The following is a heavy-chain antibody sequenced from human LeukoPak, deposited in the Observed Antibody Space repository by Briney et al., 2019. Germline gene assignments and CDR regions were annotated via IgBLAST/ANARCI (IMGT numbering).Heavy chain of an antibody. V-gene: IGHV4-39*01. Sequence: SETLSLTCSVSGGSISSSIYYWGWIRQPPGKGLEWIGSIYYVGSTYYNPSLKSRVTISVATSKNQFSLKLSSVTAADTAVYYCARLPGYSSSFYYFGMDVWGQGTTVTVSS. CDR2: IYYVGST. CDR3: ARLPGYSSSFYYFGMDV. J-gene: IGHJ6*02. D-gene: IGHD6-13*01. CDR1: GGSISSSIYY.